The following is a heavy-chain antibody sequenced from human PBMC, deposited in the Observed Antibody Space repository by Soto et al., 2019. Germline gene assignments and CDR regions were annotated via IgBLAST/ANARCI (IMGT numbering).Heavy chain of an antibody. CDR1: GGSFTYT. Sequence: SVKVSCKASGGSFTYTLSWVRQAPGQGLEWMGGIIPIFGTTNYAQKFQGRVTITAAESTKTAYMELSNLRSDDTAVYYCARLHSHGTFGMDVWGQGTTVTVSS. V-gene: IGHV1-69*13. CDR3: ARLHSHGTFGMDV. J-gene: IGHJ6*02. D-gene: IGHD5-18*01. CDR2: IIPIFGTT.